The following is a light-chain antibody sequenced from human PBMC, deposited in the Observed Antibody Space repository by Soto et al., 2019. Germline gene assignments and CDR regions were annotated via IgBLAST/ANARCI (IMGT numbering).Light chain of an antibody. CDR3: LQHNNYPPIT. CDR1: QGIRSD. J-gene: IGKJ5*01. CDR2: AAS. V-gene: IGKV1-17*01. Sequence: DIQMTQSPSSLSASVGDRVTITCRASQGIRSDLAWYQQTPGKAPKRQIYAASSLQSGVPSRFSGSGSGTEFTLTISSLQPEDFATYYCLQHNNYPPITFGQGTRLEIK.